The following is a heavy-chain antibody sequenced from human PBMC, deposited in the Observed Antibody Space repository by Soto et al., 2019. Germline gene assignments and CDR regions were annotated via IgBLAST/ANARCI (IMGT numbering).Heavy chain of an antibody. CDR2: LIPIFGTA. D-gene: IGHD6-6*01. V-gene: IGHV1-69*13. CDR3: ARVNVYSSSWGVPYYYYGMDV. J-gene: IGHJ6*02. Sequence: GASVKVSCKASGGTFSSYAISWVRQAPGQGLEWMGGLIPIFGTANYAQKFQGRVTITADESTSTAYMELSSLRSEDTAVYYCARVNVYSSSWGVPYYYYGMDVWGQGTTVTVSS. CDR1: GGTFSSYA.